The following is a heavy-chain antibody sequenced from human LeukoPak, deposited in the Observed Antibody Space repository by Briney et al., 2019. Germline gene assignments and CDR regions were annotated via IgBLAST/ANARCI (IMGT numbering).Heavy chain of an antibody. Sequence: GGSLRLSCAASGFTFSSYAMTWVRQAPGKGLEWVSAISGAGGSTYYADSVKGRFTISRDNSKNTLYLQMNSLRAEDTAVYYCARDVYRSFDYWGQGTLVTVSS. V-gene: IGHV3-23*01. J-gene: IGHJ4*02. CDR2: ISGAGGST. CDR1: GFTFSSYA. CDR3: ARDVYRSFDY. D-gene: IGHD5/OR15-5a*01.